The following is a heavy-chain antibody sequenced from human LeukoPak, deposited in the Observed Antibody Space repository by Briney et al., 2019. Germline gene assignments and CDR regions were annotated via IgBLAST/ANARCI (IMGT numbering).Heavy chain of an antibody. CDR3: AGALPHRRLMDTTMEQHWFDP. Sequence: GASVKVSCKASGYTFTSYYMHWVRQASGQGLEWMGLINSSGGSTRYAQKFQGRVTMTRDMSTSTVYMELSSLRSEDTAVYYCAGALPHRRLMDTTMEQHWFDPWGRGTLVTVSS. V-gene: IGHV1-46*01. CDR2: INSSGGST. J-gene: IGHJ5*02. D-gene: IGHD5-18*01. CDR1: GYTFTSYY.